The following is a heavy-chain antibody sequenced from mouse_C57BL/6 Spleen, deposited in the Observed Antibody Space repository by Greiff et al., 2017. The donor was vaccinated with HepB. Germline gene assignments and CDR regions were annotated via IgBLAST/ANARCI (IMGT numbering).Heavy chain of an antibody. CDR1: GFSLTSYG. CDR3: ARHNDGYYPYAMDY. Sequence: VKLMESGPGLVAPSQSLSITCTVSGFSLTSYGVHWVRQPPGKGLEWLVVIWSDGSTTYNSALKSRLSISKDNSKSQVFLKMNSLQTDDTAMYYCARHNDGYYPYAMDYWGQGTSVTVSS. V-gene: IGHV2-6-1*01. D-gene: IGHD2-3*01. J-gene: IGHJ4*01. CDR2: IWSDGST.